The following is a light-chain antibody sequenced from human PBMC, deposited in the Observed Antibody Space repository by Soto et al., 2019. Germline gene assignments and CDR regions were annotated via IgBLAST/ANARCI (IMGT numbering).Light chain of an antibody. J-gene: IGLJ1*01. CDR1: SSDVGGYTY. V-gene: IGLV2-14*01. Sequence: QSVLTQPASVSGSPRQSITISCTGASSDVGGYTYVSWYQQHPGKAPKLMIYEVSNRPSGVSNRFSGSKSGNTASLTISGLQAEDEADYYCAAWDDSLNANYVFGTGTKVTVL. CDR2: EVS. CDR3: AAWDDSLNANYV.